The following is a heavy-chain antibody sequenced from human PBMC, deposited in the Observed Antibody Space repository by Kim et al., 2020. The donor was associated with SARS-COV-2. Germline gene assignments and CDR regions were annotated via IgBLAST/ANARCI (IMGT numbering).Heavy chain of an antibody. J-gene: IGHJ5*02. D-gene: IGHD3-10*01. V-gene: IGHV3-30*04. CDR2: ISYDGSNK. CDR1: GFTFSSYA. CDR3: ARAGSGSYFYWFDP. Sequence: GGSLRFSCAASGFTFSSYAMHWVRQAPGKGLEWVAVISYDGSNKYYADSVKGRFTISRDNSKNTLYLQMNSLRAEDTAVYYCARAGSGSYFYWFDPWGQGTLVTVSS.